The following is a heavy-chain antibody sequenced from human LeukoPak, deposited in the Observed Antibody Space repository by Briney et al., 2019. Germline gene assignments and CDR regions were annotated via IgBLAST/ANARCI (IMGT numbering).Heavy chain of an antibody. V-gene: IGHV4-39*01. CDR3: ARVGGGQWLPQYYMDV. CDR1: GGSISSSSYY. CDR2: IYYSGST. J-gene: IGHJ6*03. Sequence: PSETLSLTCTVSGGSISSSSYYWGWIRQPPGKGLEWIGSIYYSGSTYYNPSLKSRVTISVDTSKNQFSLKLSSVTAADTAVYYCARVGGGQWLPQYYMDVWGKGTTVTISS. D-gene: IGHD6-19*01.